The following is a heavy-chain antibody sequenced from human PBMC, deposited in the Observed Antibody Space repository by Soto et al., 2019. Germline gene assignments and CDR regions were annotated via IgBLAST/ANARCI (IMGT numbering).Heavy chain of an antibody. CDR2: IYYSGNT. D-gene: IGHD1-26*01. CDR1: GGSISSDDYY. J-gene: IGHJ3*02. V-gene: IGHV4-31*03. Sequence: QVQLQESGPGLVKPSQTLSLTCSVSGGSISSDDYYWSWIRQHPGKGLEWIGYIYYSGNTYYNPSLQSRVTISIDTSKNQFCLKLSSVTAADTAVYYCARDLESVGLDVFDIWGPGTKVTVSS. CDR3: ARDLESVGLDVFDI.